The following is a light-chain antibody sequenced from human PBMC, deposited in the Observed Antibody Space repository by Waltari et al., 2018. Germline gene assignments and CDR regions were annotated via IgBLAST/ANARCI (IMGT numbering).Light chain of an antibody. CDR2: EVT. CDR3: SSYARSNSLL. Sequence: QSALTQPPSASGSPGQSVTISCTGTSSDVGAYNYVSWYQQHPGKTPKLMIYEVTKRPSGIPDRFSGSKSGNTASLTVSGLQAEDEADYYCSSYARSNSLLFGGGTKLTVL. J-gene: IGLJ2*01. V-gene: IGLV2-8*01. CDR1: SSDVGAYNY.